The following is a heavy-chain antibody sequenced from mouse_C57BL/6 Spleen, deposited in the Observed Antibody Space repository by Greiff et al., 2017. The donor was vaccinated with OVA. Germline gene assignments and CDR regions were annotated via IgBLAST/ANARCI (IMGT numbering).Heavy chain of an antibody. J-gene: IGHJ4*01. Sequence: EVKVEESGGGLVKPGGSLKLSCAASGFTFSSYTMSWVRQTPEKRLEWVATISGGGGNTYYPDSVKGRFTISRDNAKNTLYLQMSSLRSEDTALYYCARHYYDYDYAMDYWGQGTSVTVSS. V-gene: IGHV5-9*01. D-gene: IGHD2-4*01. CDR2: ISGGGGNT. CDR1: GFTFSSYT. CDR3: ARHYYDYDYAMDY.